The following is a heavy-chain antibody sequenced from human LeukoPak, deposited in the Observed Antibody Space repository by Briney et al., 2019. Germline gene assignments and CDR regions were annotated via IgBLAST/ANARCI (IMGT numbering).Heavy chain of an antibody. CDR1: GFTFSSYA. V-gene: IGHV3-30-3*01. J-gene: IGHJ4*02. CDR3: ARDPYDFWSGYYLDY. CDR2: ISYDGSNK. D-gene: IGHD3-3*01. Sequence: GRSLRLSCAASGFTFSSYAMHWVRQAPGKGLEWVAVISYDGSNKYYADSVKGRFTISRDNSKNTLYLQMNSLRAEDTAVYYCARDPYDFWSGYYLDYWGQGTLVTVSS.